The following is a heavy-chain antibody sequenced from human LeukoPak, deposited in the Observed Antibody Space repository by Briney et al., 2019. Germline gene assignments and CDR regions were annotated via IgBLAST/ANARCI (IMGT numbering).Heavy chain of an antibody. Sequence: SETLSLTCTVSGGSISSSSSYWGWIRPPPGKGLEWIGCIYYSGSTYYNPSLKSRVTISVDTSKNQFSLKLSSVTAADTAVYYCARHNRRVRYSSGWYYFDYWGQGTLVTVSS. CDR1: GGSISSSSSY. V-gene: IGHV4-39*01. D-gene: IGHD6-19*01. CDR2: IYYSGST. J-gene: IGHJ4*02. CDR3: ARHNRRVRYSSGWYYFDY.